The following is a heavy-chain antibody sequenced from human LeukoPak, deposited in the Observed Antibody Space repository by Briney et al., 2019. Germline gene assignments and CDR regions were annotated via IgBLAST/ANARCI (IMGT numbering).Heavy chain of an antibody. Sequence: AGGSLRLSCAASGFTFSSYSMNWVRQAPGKGLEWVSSISSSSYIYYADSVKGRFTISRDNAKNSLYLQMNSLRAEDTAVYYCARHYGSGSKYYFDYWGQGTLVTVSS. V-gene: IGHV3-21*01. CDR1: GFTFSSYS. CDR2: ISSSSYI. CDR3: ARHYGSGSKYYFDY. J-gene: IGHJ4*02. D-gene: IGHD3-10*01.